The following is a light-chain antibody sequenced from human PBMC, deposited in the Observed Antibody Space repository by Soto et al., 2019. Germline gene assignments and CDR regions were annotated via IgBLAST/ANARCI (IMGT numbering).Light chain of an antibody. J-gene: IGLJ2*01. CDR1: YSNIGSNT. V-gene: IGLV1-44*01. Sequence: QPVLTQPPSASGTPGQRVTISCSGSYSNIGSNTVNWYQQLPGTAPKLLIYSNNQRPSGVPDRFSGSKSGTSASLAISGLQYEDAADYYCAAWDDSLNRVVFCGGTTLTV. CDR2: SNN. CDR3: AAWDDSLNRVV.